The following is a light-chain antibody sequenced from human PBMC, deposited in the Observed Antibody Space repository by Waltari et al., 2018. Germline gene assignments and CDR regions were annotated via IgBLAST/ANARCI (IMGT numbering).Light chain of an antibody. CDR1: QSVSFK. J-gene: IGKJ2*01. Sequence: ETVMTQSPATLSVSPGDRVTLSCRASQSVSFKLAWYQQKPGQVPRLLIYGVSTRATGVPARFSGSGSGTEFTLTISSLQSEDFAVYYCNQYYYWPYTFGLGTKLELK. CDR3: NQYYYWPYT. CDR2: GVS. V-gene: IGKV3-15*01.